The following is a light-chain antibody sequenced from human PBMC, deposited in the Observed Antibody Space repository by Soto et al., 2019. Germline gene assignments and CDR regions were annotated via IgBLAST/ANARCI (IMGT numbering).Light chain of an antibody. J-gene: IGLJ2*01. V-gene: IGLV2-14*01. CDR3: SSYTSSSTSVV. CDR2: DVS. Sequence: QSALTQPASVSGSPGQSITISCTGTSSDVGGYNYVSWYQQYPGKAPKLMIYDVSKRPSGVSNRFSGSKSGNTASLTISGLQAEDEADYYCSSYTSSSTSVVFAGGTKLTVL. CDR1: SSDVGGYNY.